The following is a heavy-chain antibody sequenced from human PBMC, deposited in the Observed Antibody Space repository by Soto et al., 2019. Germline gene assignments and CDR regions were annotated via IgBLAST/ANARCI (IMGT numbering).Heavy chain of an antibody. J-gene: IGHJ3*02. Sequence: QVQLVQSGAEVKKPGSSVKVSCKASGGTFSSYAISWVRQAPGQGLEWMGGIIPIFGTADYAQKFQGRVTITADESTSTAYMELSSLRSEDTAVYYCARDLRPDSEYYDFWSGAYAAFDIWGQGTMVTVSS. V-gene: IGHV1-69*12. CDR3: ARDLRPDSEYYDFWSGAYAAFDI. D-gene: IGHD3-3*01. CDR2: IIPIFGTA. CDR1: GGTFSSYA.